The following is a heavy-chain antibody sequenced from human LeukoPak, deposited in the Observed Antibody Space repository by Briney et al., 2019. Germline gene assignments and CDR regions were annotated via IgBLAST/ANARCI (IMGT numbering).Heavy chain of an antibody. CDR2: IYTSGST. J-gene: IGHJ4*02. V-gene: IGHV4-4*07. Sequence: SETLSLTCTVSGGSISSYYWSWIRQPAGKGLEWIGRIYTSGSTNYNPSLKSRVTMSVDTSKNQFSLKLSSVTAADTAVYYCARDRPLGFWSPPSFDYWGQGTLVTVSS. D-gene: IGHD3-3*01. CDR1: GGSISSYY. CDR3: ARDRPLGFWSPPSFDY.